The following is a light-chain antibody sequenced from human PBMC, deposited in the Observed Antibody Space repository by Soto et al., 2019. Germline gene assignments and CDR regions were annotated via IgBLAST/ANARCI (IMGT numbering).Light chain of an antibody. CDR1: SSDVGAYKY. CDR3: SSYKGSRNLV. J-gene: IGLJ1*01. Sequence: QSALTQPASVSGSPGQSITISCTGTSSDVGAYKYVSWYQQYPGKAPKLMIYEVNNRPSGVSNRFSGSKSGNTASLTISGLQAEDEADYYCSSYKGSRNLVFGTGTKVTVL. CDR2: EVN. V-gene: IGLV2-14*01.